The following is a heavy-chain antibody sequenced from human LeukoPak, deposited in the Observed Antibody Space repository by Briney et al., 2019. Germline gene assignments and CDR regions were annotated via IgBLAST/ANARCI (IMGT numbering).Heavy chain of an antibody. V-gene: IGHV4-34*01. Sequence: PSETLSLTCAVYGGSFSGYYWSWIRQPPGKGLDGIGEFNHSGSTNYNPSLKSRVTISVDTSKNQFSLKLSSVTAADTAVYYCARGSEVDIVATVHFDYWGQGTLVTVSS. CDR2: FNHSGST. J-gene: IGHJ4*02. CDR3: ARGSEVDIVATVHFDY. D-gene: IGHD5-12*01. CDR1: GGSFSGYY.